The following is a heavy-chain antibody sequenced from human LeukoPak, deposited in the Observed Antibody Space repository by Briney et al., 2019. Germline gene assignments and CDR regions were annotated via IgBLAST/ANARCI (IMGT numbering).Heavy chain of an antibody. CDR2: ISVYNGNT. Sequence: GASVKVSCKASGYAFTNYAISWVRQAPGQGLEWMGWISVYNGNTNYAQKLQGRVTMTADTSTTTAYMELRSLRSDDTAVYCCARGYCSSATCRHFDYWGQGALVTVSS. CDR1: GYAFTNYA. D-gene: IGHD2-2*01. V-gene: IGHV1-18*01. J-gene: IGHJ4*02. CDR3: ARGYCSSATCRHFDY.